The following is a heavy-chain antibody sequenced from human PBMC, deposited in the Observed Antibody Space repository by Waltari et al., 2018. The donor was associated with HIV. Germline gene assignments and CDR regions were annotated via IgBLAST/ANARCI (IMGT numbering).Heavy chain of an antibody. J-gene: IGHJ3*01. D-gene: IGHD3-10*01. Sequence: EVRLVESGGGKVQPGRSLTLSCAASGFNFDQSAMHWVRQVPGQGPELIAGIGYDSYSLEYANSVMGRFTISRDNAKKSLYLQMSSLRTEDTALYYCAKDTKARSIYYHFGLDVWGPGTMVIVSS. CDR2: IGYDSYSL. CDR1: GFNFDQSA. CDR3: AKDTKARSIYYHFGLDV. V-gene: IGHV3-9*01.